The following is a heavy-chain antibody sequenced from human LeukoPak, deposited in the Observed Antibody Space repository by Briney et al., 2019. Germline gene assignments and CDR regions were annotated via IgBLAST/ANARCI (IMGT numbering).Heavy chain of an antibody. Sequence: ASVKDSCKASGYTSTGYYMHWVRQAPGQGLEWMGRINPNSGGTNYAQKFQGRVTMTRDTSISTAYMELSRLRSDDTAVYYCARNYYGSGSYYPGYWGQGTLVTVSS. CDR1: GYTSTGYY. J-gene: IGHJ4*02. D-gene: IGHD3-10*01. CDR2: INPNSGGT. V-gene: IGHV1-2*06. CDR3: ARNYYGSGSYYPGY.